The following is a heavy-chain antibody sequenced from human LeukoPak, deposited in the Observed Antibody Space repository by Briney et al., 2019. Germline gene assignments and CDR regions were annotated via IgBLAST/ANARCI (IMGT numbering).Heavy chain of an antibody. CDR2: INHSGST. CDR1: GGSFSDYY. Sequence: PSETLSLTCAVYGGSFSDYYRSWIRQPPGKGLEWIGEINHSGSTNYNPSLKSRVTISVDTSKNQFSLKLSSVTAADTAVYYCAIQLERLYLYAFDIWGQGTMVTVSS. J-gene: IGHJ3*02. V-gene: IGHV4-34*01. D-gene: IGHD1-1*01. CDR3: AIQLERLYLYAFDI.